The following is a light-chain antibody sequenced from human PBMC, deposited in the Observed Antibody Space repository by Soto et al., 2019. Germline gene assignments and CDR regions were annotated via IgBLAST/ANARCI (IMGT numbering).Light chain of an antibody. Sequence: EIVLTQSPATLSLSPGERATLSCRASQSVSSYLAWYQQKPGQAPRLLIYYASNRATGIPARFSGSGSGTDFTLTISSLEPGDFAVYYCQQRSNWYTFGQGTKLEIK. J-gene: IGKJ2*01. CDR1: QSVSSY. CDR3: QQRSNWYT. V-gene: IGKV3-11*01. CDR2: YAS.